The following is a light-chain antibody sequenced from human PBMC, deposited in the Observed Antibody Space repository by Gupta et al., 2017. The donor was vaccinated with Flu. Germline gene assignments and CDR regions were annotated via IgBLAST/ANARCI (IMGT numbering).Light chain of an antibody. V-gene: IGLV3-21*02. CDR1: NIGSES. Sequence: SYVLTQPPSVSVAPGQTARITCGGNNIGSESVHWYQQKPGQAPVLVAYEDSDRPSGIPERFSGSNSGNTATLTISRVEAGDEADYYCQVWDSSGDHVVFGGGTQLTVL. CDR2: EDS. J-gene: IGLJ2*01. CDR3: QVWDSSGDHVV.